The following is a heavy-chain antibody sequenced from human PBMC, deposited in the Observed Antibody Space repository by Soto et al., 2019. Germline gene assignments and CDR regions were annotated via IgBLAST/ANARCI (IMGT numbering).Heavy chain of an antibody. J-gene: IGHJ3*02. CDR3: ARAEAVVTAICAFDI. Sequence: VQLVQSGAEVKKPGASVKVSCKASGYTFTSYYMHWVRQAPGQGLEWMGIINPSGGSTSYAQKFQGRVTMTRDTSTSTVYMELSSLRSEDTAVYYCARAEAVVTAICAFDIWGQGTMVTVSS. D-gene: IGHD2-21*02. V-gene: IGHV1-46*01. CDR2: INPSGGST. CDR1: GYTFTSYY.